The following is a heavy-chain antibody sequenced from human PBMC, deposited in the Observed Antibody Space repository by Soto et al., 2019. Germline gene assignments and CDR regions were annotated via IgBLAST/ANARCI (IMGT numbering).Heavy chain of an antibody. J-gene: IGHJ4*02. D-gene: IGHD3-3*01. V-gene: IGHV1-18*01. CDR3: ARTYYDCWSGYRTAETRKLYYFDY. Sequence: QVQLVQSGAEVKKPGASVKVSCKASGYTFTSYGISWVRQAPGQGLEWMGWISAYNGNTNYAQKLQGRVTMTTDTSTSTDYMELRSLRSDDTAVYYCARTYYDCWSGYRTAETRKLYYFDYWGQGTLVTVSS. CDR2: ISAYNGNT. CDR1: GYTFTSYG.